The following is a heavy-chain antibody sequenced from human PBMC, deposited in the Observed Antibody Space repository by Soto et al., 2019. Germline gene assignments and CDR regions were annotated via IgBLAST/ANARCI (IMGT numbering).Heavy chain of an antibody. D-gene: IGHD3-22*01. Sequence: ASVKVSCKASGYTFTSYAMHWVRQAPGQRLEWMGWINAGNGNTKYSQKFQGRVTITRDTSASTAYMELSSLRSEGTAVYYCARVVSTVVVFDYWGQGTMVTVSS. CDR2: INAGNGNT. CDR3: ARVVSTVVVFDY. J-gene: IGHJ4*02. V-gene: IGHV1-3*01. CDR1: GYTFTSYA.